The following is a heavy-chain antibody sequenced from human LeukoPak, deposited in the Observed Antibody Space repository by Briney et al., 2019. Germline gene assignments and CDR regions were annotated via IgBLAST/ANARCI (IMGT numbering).Heavy chain of an antibody. CDR3: ARDVVRDYDFWSGSPDAFDI. J-gene: IGHJ3*02. D-gene: IGHD3-3*01. V-gene: IGHV1-18*01. Sequence: VSVKVSCKASGGTFSSYAISWVRQAPGQGLEWMGWISAYNGNTNYAQKLQGRVTMTTDTSTSTAYMELRSLRFDDTAVYYCARDVVRDYDFWSGSPDAFDIWGQGTMVTVSS. CDR1: GGTFSSYA. CDR2: ISAYNGNT.